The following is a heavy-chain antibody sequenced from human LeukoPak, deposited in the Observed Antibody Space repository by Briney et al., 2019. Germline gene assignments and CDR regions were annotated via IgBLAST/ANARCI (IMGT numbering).Heavy chain of an antibody. Sequence: SETLSLTCTVFSGSISSDNHYWSWIRQPAGKGLEWIGRVYTDGSTNYNPSLKSRVTISVDMSKNQFSLKLNSVTAADTAVYYCARDRRGGKPYYFDNWGQGTLVIVSS. CDR2: VYTDGST. D-gene: IGHD4-23*01. CDR3: ARDRRGGKPYYFDN. CDR1: SGSISSDNHY. J-gene: IGHJ4*02. V-gene: IGHV4-61*02.